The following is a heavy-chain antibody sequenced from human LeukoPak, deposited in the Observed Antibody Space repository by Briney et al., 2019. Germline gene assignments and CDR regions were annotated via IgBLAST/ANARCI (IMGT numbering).Heavy chain of an antibody. CDR3: ARDEGVGERGAY. CDR2: FDPEDGET. CDR1: GYTLTELS. D-gene: IGHD3-16*01. Sequence: ASVKVSCKVSGYTLTELSMHWVRQAPGKGLEWMGGFDPEDGETIYAQKFQGRVTMTEDTSTDTAYMELRSLRSDDTAMYYCARDEGVGERGAYWGQGTLVTVSS. J-gene: IGHJ4*02. V-gene: IGHV1-24*01.